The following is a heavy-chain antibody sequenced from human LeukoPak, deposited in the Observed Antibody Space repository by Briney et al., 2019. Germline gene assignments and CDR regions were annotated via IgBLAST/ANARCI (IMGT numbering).Heavy chain of an antibody. D-gene: IGHD3-22*01. J-gene: IGHJ4*02. Sequence: PSETLSLTCTVSGGSISSSSYYWGWIRQPPGKGLEWIGRIYTSGSTNYNPSLKSRVTMSVDTSKNQFSLKLSSVTAADTAVYYCARDEDYYDSSGYLLWGQGTLVTVSS. CDR2: IYTSGST. CDR3: ARDEDYYDSSGYLL. CDR1: GGSISSSSYY. V-gene: IGHV4-39*07.